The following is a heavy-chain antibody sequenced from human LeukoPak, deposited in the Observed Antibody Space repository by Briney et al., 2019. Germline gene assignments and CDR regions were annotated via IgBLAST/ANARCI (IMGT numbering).Heavy chain of an antibody. D-gene: IGHD3-22*01. CDR3: ARDRYYYDSSGYYKY. J-gene: IGHJ4*02. CDR1: GFTFSSYW. Sequence: GGSLRLSCAASGFTFSSYWMHWVRQAPGKGLVWVSRINSDGSSTSYADSVKGRFTISRDNAKNTLYLQMNSLRAEDTAVYYCARDRYYYDSSGYYKYWGQGTLVTVSS. V-gene: IGHV3-74*01. CDR2: INSDGSST.